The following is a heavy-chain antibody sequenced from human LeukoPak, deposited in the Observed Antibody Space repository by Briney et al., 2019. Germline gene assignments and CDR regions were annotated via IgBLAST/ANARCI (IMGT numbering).Heavy chain of an antibody. V-gene: IGHV2-70*01. CDR2: IDWDDDK. Sequence: SGPALVKPTQTLTVTCTFSGFSLSTSGMCVSWIRQPPGKALEWLALIDWDDDKFYSTSLKTRLTISKDTSKNQVVLTMTNMDPVDTATYYCARIQAYGGNSEGYYFNYWAREPWSPSPQ. D-gene: IGHD4-23*01. J-gene: IGHJ4*02. CDR3: ARIQAYGGNSEGYYFNY. CDR1: GFSLSTSGMC.